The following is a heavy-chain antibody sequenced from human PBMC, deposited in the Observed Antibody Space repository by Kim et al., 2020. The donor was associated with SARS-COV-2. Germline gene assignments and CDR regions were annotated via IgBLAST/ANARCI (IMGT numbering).Heavy chain of an antibody. D-gene: IGHD3-9*01. CDR3: AGAYYDILTGYFSESYYYYGMDV. Sequence: GGSLRLSCAASGFTFSSYEMNWVRQAPGKGLEWVSYISSSGSTIYYADSVKGRFTISRDNAKNSLYLQMNSLRAEDTAVYYCAGAYYDILTGYFSESYYYYGMDVWGQGTTVTVSS. J-gene: IGHJ6*02. V-gene: IGHV3-48*03. CDR2: ISSSGSTI. CDR1: GFTFSSYE.